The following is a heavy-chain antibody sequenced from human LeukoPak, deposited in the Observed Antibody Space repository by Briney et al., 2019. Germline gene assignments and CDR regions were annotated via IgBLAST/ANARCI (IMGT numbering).Heavy chain of an antibody. CDR2: ISSSGSSI. V-gene: IGHV3-21*01. J-gene: IGHJ4*02. D-gene: IGHD6-13*01. CDR1: GFTFSSYS. Sequence: PGGSLRLSCAASGFTFSSYSMNWVRQAPGKGLEWVLSISSSGSSINYADSVKGRFTISRDNAKNSLYLQMNSLRAEDTAVFFCARSDSSTSLGFDYWGQGTLVTVSS. CDR3: ARSDSSTSLGFDY.